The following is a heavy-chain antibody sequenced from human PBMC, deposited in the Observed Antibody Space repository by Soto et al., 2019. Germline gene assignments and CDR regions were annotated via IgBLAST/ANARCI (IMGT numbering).Heavy chain of an antibody. J-gene: IGHJ6*02. V-gene: IGHV3-53*01. D-gene: IGHD6-19*01. CDR1: GFTVSTDY. CDR3: ARPNGGWLMNSYYYYGMDV. Sequence: EVQLVESGGGLIQPGGSLRLSCAASGFTVSTDYMSWVRQAPGKGLEWVSVIYIGGTTYYADTVNGRFTISRDNSKNTLYLQMNSLRPEDTAVYFCARPNGGWLMNSYYYYGMDVWGQGTTVTVSS. CDR2: IYIGGTT.